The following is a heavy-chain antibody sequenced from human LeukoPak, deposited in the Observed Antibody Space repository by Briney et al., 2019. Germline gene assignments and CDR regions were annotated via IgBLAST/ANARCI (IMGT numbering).Heavy chain of an antibody. D-gene: IGHD3-10*01. V-gene: IGHV3-74*01. Sequence: GSLRLSCAASGFTFSSYWMHWVRQAPGKGLVWVSRVNGDGGSTDYADSVKGRFTISRDNAKNTLYLQMNSLSAEDTGVYYCARTWIGESYWGQGTLVTVSS. CDR3: ARTWIGESY. CDR1: GFTFSSYW. CDR2: VNGDGGST. J-gene: IGHJ4*02.